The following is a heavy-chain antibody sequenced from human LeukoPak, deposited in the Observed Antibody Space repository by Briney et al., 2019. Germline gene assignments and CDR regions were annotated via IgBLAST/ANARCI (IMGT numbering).Heavy chain of an antibody. Sequence: GGSLRLSCAGSGFSFSSYGMHWVGQAPGKGVEWMAFIRSDGSNKYYADSVKGRFTISRDNSKKTLYMQMNSLRAEDTAVYYCARILDSAWGELGYWGQGTLVTVSS. J-gene: IGHJ4*02. CDR2: IRSDGSNK. V-gene: IGHV3-30*02. D-gene: IGHD6-19*01. CDR3: ARILDSAWGELGY. CDR1: GFSFSSYG.